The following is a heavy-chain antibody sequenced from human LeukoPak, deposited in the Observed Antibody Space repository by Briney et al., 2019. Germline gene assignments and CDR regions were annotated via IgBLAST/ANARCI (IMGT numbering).Heavy chain of an antibody. CDR2: IYYSGST. CDR1: GGSVSSGSYY. D-gene: IGHD5-24*01. Sequence: TSETLSLTCTVSGGSVSSGSYYWSWIRQPPGKGLEWIGYIYYSGSTNYNPSLKSRVTISVDTSKNQFSLKLSSVTAADTAVYYCATLPRLPATRYYHYGMDVWGQGTTVNVSS. CDR3: ATLPRLPATRYYHYGMDV. J-gene: IGHJ6*02. V-gene: IGHV4-61*01.